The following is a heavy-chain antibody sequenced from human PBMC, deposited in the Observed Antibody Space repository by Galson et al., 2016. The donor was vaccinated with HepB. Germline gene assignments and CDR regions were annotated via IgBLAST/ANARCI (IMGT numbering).Heavy chain of an antibody. CDR1: GFTFSSYG. D-gene: IGHD2-2*01. Sequence: SLRLSCAASGFTFSSYGMHWVRQAPGKGLEWVAFISSDGSKKKYADSVKGRFTIPKDNSKKTLYLQMNSLRAEDTAVYYCAKDGRIYCSSASCHDHFHYWGQGTLVTVSS. J-gene: IGHJ4*02. V-gene: IGHV3-30*18. CDR2: ISSDGSKK. CDR3: AKDGRIYCSSASCHDHFHY.